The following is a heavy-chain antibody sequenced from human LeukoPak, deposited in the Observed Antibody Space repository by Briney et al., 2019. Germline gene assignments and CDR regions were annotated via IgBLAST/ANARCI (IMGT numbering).Heavy chain of an antibody. V-gene: IGHV3-48*03. Sequence: GGSLRLSCAASGFTFSSYEMNWVRQAPGKGLEWFSYISSSGSTIYYADSVKGRFTISRDNAKNSLYLQMNSLRAEDTAVYYCARRGYCTNGVCYSLDYWGQGTLVTVSS. J-gene: IGHJ4*02. CDR2: ISSSGSTI. D-gene: IGHD2-8*01. CDR1: GFTFSSYE. CDR3: ARRGYCTNGVCYSLDY.